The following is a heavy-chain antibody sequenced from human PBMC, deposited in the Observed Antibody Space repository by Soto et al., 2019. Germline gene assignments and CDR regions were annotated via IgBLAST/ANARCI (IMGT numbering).Heavy chain of an antibody. CDR2: TSYDGTYT. CDR1: GFTFNNFA. Sequence: QVHLVESGGGVVQPGRSLRLSCAASGFTFNNFAMHWVRQAPGKGLEWVATTSYDGTYTFYAGSVEGRFTISRDDSNDTLFLLLSGLRPEDTAVYYCTKDRQPLAFGYGLDVWGQGTTVTVSS. V-gene: IGHV3-30*18. D-gene: IGHD2-21*01. CDR3: TKDRQPLAFGYGLDV. J-gene: IGHJ6*02.